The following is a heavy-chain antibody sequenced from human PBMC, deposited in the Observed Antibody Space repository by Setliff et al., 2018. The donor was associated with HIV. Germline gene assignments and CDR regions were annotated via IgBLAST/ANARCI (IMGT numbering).Heavy chain of an antibody. Sequence: SETLSLTCTVSGDFISSGNFHWNWIRQPAGKGPEWIGLIYTRGSASYNPSLMSRVTISVVTFKNQFSLKLSSVTAAGTAVYYCARHAAAAPFRYWGQGTLVTVSS. CDR2: IYTRGSA. D-gene: IGHD6-13*01. CDR1: GDFISSGNFH. CDR3: ARHAAAAPFRY. J-gene: IGHJ4*02. V-gene: IGHV4-61*02.